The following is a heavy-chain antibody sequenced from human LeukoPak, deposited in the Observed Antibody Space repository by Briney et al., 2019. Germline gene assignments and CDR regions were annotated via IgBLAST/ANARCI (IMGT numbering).Heavy chain of an antibody. CDR2: ISSGSGYI. CDR1: GFSFIGYG. D-gene: IGHD1-14*01. J-gene: IGHJ1*01. CDR3: ARDSGHTVTNEYFEH. Sequence: GGSLRLSCAASGFSFIGYGMSWVRQAPGKGLEWVSSISSGSGYIYYADSVKGRFTISRDNAQNVLFLQMNALRVDDSAVYYCARDSGHTVTNEYFEHWGQGTLLTVSS. V-gene: IGHV3-21*04.